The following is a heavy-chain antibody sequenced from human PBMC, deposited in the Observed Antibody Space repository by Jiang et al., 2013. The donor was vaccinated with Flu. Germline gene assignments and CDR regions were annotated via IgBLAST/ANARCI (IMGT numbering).Heavy chain of an antibody. CDR1: GGSISSSSYY. J-gene: IGHJ4*02. CDR2: IYYSGST. D-gene: IGHD6-19*01. Sequence: GPGLVKPSETLSLTCTVSGGSISSSSYYWGWIRQPPGKGLEWIGSIYYSGSTYYNPSLKSRVTISVDTSKNQFXLKLSSVTAADTAVYYCARRLGYSSGWYYFDYWGQGTLVTVSS. CDR3: ARRLGYSSGWYYFDY. V-gene: IGHV4-39*01.